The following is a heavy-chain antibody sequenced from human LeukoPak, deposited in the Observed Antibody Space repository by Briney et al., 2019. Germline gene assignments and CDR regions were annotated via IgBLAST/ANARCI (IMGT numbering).Heavy chain of an antibody. CDR3: ARDEEKEGTQQLVRLLTGIDAFDI. D-gene: IGHD6-13*01. V-gene: IGHV1-18*01. CDR2: ISAYNGNT. J-gene: IGHJ3*02. Sequence: ASVKVSFTSSGSTFTSYGISWVRQSPGQGPGRMGWISAYNGNTNYAQKHQGRVTMATDTSTTPTNSYLRRLRSDDTAVYDCARDEEKEGTQQLVRLLTGIDAFDIWGQGTMVSVSS. CDR1: GSTFTSYG.